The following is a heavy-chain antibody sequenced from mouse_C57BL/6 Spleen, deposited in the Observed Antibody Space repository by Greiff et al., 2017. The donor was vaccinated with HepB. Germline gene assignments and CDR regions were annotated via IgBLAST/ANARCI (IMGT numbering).Heavy chain of an antibody. CDR2: SSSGGSYT. Sequence: EVHLVESGGDLVKPGGSLKLSCAASGFTFSSYGMSWVRQTPDKRLEWVATSSSGGSYTYYPDSVKGRFTISRDNAKNTLYLQMSSLKSEDTAMYYCARQRGTAQATFDYWGQGTTLTVSS. J-gene: IGHJ2*01. D-gene: IGHD3-2*02. V-gene: IGHV5-6*01. CDR3: ARQRGTAQATFDY. CDR1: GFTFSSYG.